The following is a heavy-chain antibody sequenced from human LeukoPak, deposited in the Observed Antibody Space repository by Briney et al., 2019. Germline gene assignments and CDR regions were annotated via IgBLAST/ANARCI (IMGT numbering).Heavy chain of an antibody. D-gene: IGHD5-18*01. CDR1: GGTFSSYA. CDR3: ARTGYSYGLSYYYYYMDV. V-gene: IGHV1-69*05. CDR2: IIPIFGTA. Sequence: GSSVKVSCKASGGTFSSYAISWVRQAPGQGLEWMGGIIPIFGTANYAQKLQGRVTMTTDTSTSTACMELRSLRSDDTAVYYCARTGYSYGLSYYYYYMDVWGKGTTVTISS. J-gene: IGHJ6*03.